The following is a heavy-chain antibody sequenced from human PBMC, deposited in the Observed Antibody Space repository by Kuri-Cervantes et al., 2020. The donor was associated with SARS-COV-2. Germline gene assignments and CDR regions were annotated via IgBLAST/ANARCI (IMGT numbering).Heavy chain of an antibody. D-gene: IGHD6-6*01. CDR2: INPSGGST. Sequence: ASVKVSCKVSGYTLTELSMHWVRQAPGQGLEWMGIINPSGGSTSYAQKFQGRVTMTRDTSTSTVYMELSSLRSEDTAVYYCARAGWSSSFWGQGTLVTVSS. J-gene: IGHJ4*02. V-gene: IGHV1-46*01. CDR1: GYTLTELS. CDR3: ARAGWSSSF.